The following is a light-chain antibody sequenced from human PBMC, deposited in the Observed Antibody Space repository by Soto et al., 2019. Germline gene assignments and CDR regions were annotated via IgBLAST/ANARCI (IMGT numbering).Light chain of an antibody. V-gene: IGLV2-8*01. Sequence: QSVLTQPASVSGTPGQPITISCTGTSSDVGGYNYVSWYQQHPSRAPKLIIFEVSKRPSGVPDRFSGSKSANTASLTVSGLQAEDEADYYCYSYAGNKYVFGTGTKVTVL. J-gene: IGLJ1*01. CDR1: SSDVGGYNY. CDR2: EVS. CDR3: YSYAGNKYV.